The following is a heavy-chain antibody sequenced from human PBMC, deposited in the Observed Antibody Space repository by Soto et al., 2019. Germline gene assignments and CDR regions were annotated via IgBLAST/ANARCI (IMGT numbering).Heavy chain of an antibody. CDR2: IIPIFGTA. CDR1: GGTFSSYA. Sequence: QVQLVQSGAEVKKPGSSVKVSCKASGGTFSSYAISWVRQAPGQGLEWMGGIIPIFGTANYAQKFQGRVTITADESTSTDHMELSSLRSEDTAVYYCARDHVVVVPAAITGDYYYGMDVWGQGTTVTVSS. D-gene: IGHD2-2*02. J-gene: IGHJ6*02. CDR3: ARDHVVVVPAAITGDYYYGMDV. V-gene: IGHV1-69*01.